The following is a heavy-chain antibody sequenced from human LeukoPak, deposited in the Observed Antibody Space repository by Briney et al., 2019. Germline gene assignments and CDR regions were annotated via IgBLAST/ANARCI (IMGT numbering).Heavy chain of an antibody. J-gene: IGHJ4*02. CDR3: ARGWGITMIVVVIRY. Sequence: ASVKVSCKASGYTFTSYAMHWVRQAPGQRLEWMGWINAGNGNTKYSQKFQGRVTITRDTSASTAYMELSSLRSEDTAVYYCARGWGITMIVVVIRYWGQGTLVTVSS. CDR1: GYTFTSYA. CDR2: INAGNGNT. D-gene: IGHD3-22*01. V-gene: IGHV1-3*01.